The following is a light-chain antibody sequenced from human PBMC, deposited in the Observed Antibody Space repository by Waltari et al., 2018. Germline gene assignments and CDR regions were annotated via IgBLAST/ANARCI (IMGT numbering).Light chain of an antibody. CDR3: QQRYSWPAT. V-gene: IGKV3-11*01. J-gene: IGKJ3*01. Sequence: VLTQSPATLSLSPGERATLSCGASQGVSSYVAWYQHKPGQPPRLLIYDATNRATGIPARFSGSGSGTDFTLTISSLEPEDFAVYYCQQRYSWPATFGPGTKVDI. CDR2: DAT. CDR1: QGVSSY.